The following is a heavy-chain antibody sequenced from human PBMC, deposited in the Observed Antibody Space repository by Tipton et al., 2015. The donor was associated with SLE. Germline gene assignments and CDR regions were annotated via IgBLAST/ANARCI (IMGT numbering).Heavy chain of an antibody. CDR1: GGSFSGYY. CDR3: ARGEEWEPLFDY. V-gene: IGHV4-34*01. J-gene: IGHJ4*02. Sequence: TLSLTCAVYGGSFSGYYWSWIRQPPGKGLEWIGEINHSGSTNYNPSLKSRVTISVDTSKNQFSLKLSSVTAADTAVYYCARGEEWEPLFDYWGQGTPVTVSS. D-gene: IGHD1-26*01. CDR2: INHSGST.